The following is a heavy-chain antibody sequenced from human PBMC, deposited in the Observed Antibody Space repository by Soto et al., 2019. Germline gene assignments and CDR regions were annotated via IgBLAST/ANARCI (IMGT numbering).Heavy chain of an antibody. CDR2: ISSSSCST. V-gene: IGHV3-9*01. CDR1: GCTFDDYA. J-gene: IGHJ6*02. CDR3: SKARLWGGEGQYSYYHSALGV. Sequence: PGGSLRLSCAASGCTFDDYAMCWVRQVPGKGLEWVSGISSSSCSTGYADSVKGRFTISRDNAKNSVYLQMNSLRAEDTALYYWSKARLWGGEGQYSYYHSALGVRGQGTTGTLSS. D-gene: IGHD3-16*01.